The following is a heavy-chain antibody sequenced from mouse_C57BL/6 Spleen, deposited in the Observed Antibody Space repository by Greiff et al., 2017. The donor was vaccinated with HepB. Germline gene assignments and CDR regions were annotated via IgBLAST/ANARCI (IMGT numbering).Heavy chain of an antibody. CDR2: ISNGGGST. CDR1: GFTFSDYY. D-gene: IGHD2-3*01. Sequence: EVMLVESGGGLVQPGGSLKLSCAASGFTFSDYYMYWVRQTPEKRLEWVAYISNGGGSTYYPDTVKGRFTISRDNAKNTLYLQMSRLKSEDTAMYYCASRYDGYPYYYAMDYWGQGTSVTVSS. CDR3: ASRYDGYPYYYAMDY. J-gene: IGHJ4*01. V-gene: IGHV5-12*01.